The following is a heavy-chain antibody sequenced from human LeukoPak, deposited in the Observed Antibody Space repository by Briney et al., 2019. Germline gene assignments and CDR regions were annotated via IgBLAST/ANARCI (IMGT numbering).Heavy chain of an antibody. CDR2: ISSSSTYI. CDR1: RFTFSSYV. J-gene: IGHJ6*02. CDR3: ATSAVPSNFYYYAMDV. Sequence: PGGSLRLSCAASRFTFSSYVMNWVRQAPAKGLEWVSYISSSSTYIDYADSVKGRFTISRDSAKNSLYLQMNSLRAEDTALYYCATSAVPSNFYYYAMDVWGQGTTVTVSS. V-gene: IGHV3-21*05.